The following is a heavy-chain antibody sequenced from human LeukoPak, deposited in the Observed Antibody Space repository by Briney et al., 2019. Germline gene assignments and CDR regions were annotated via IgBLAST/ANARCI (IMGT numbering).Heavy chain of an antibody. D-gene: IGHD2-2*01. CDR3: ARDPYCSSTSCYHYFDY. V-gene: IGHV3-30-3*01. CDR2: ISYDGSNK. J-gene: IGHJ4*02. Sequence: GGSLRLSCAASGFTFSSYAMHWVRQAPGKGLEWVAAISYDGSNKYYADSVKGRFTISRDNSKNTLYLQMNSLRAEDTAVYYCARDPYCSSTSCYHYFDYWGQGTLVTVSS. CDR1: GFTFSSYA.